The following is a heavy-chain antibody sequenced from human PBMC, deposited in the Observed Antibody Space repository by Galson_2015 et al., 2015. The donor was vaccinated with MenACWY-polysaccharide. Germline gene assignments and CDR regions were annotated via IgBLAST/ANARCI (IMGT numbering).Heavy chain of an antibody. CDR1: GFTFTTYA. Sequence: SLRLSCAASGFTFTTYAMNWVRQAPGKGLEWVSAISAGGGGTHYADSVKGRFTISRDNSKNTLYLQMNSLRAEDTAVYYCAKYGSGSFYLDWGQGTLVTVSS. V-gene: IGHV3-23*01. CDR3: AKYGSGSFYLD. J-gene: IGHJ4*02. CDR2: ISAGGGGT. D-gene: IGHD3-10*01.